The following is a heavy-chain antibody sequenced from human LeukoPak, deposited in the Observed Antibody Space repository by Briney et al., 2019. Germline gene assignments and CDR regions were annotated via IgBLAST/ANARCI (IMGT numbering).Heavy chain of an antibody. Sequence: SETLSLTCTLSGGSVSSSTFYWGWIRQPPGKGPEWIGSIYYSGSTYYNPSLKSRVTISVDTSKNQFSLKLSSVTAADTAVYYCARPGYYYDSSGYYYRDYWGQGTLVTVSS. J-gene: IGHJ4*02. CDR2: IYYSGST. CDR1: GGSVSSSTFY. CDR3: ARPGYYYDSSGYYYRDY. V-gene: IGHV4-39*01. D-gene: IGHD3-22*01.